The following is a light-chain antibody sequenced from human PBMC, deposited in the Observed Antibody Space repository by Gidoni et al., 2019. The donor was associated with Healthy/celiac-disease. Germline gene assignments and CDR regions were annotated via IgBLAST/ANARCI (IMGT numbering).Light chain of an antibody. CDR2: DAS. V-gene: IGKV3-11*01. Sequence: ETVLTQSAATLSLSPWERATLSCSASQSVSSYLAWYQQKPGQAPRLLIYDASNRANGIPARFSGSGSGTDFTLTISSLEPEDFAVYYCQQRSNWPPALTFGGGTKVEIK. CDR3: QQRSNWPPALT. J-gene: IGKJ4*01. CDR1: QSVSSY.